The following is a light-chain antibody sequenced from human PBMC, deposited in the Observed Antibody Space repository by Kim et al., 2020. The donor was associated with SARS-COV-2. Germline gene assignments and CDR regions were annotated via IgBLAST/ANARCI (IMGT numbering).Light chain of an antibody. CDR3: MQDTHLPLT. V-gene: IGKV2-24*01. CDR1: QSLVHSDGNAY. Sequence: DIVLTQAPFSSPVTLGQSASISCRSSQSLVHSDGNAYLSWLQQRPGQPPRLLIYKISRRSSGVPDRFSGSGAETDFTLKINRVEAEDVGVYYCMQDTHLPLTFGGGTKVDIK. CDR2: KIS. J-gene: IGKJ4*01.